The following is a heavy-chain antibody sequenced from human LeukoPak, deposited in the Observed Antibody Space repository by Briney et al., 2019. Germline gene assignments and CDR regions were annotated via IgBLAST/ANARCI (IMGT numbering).Heavy chain of an antibody. J-gene: IGHJ4*02. CDR3: ARRSLGDYYYDSSGYIDY. CDR2: IYYSGSI. V-gene: IGHV4-59*08. CDR1: GGSISTYH. D-gene: IGHD3-22*01. Sequence: PSETLSLTCTVSGGSISTYHWSWIRQPPGKGLEWIGYIYYSGSINYNPSLKSRVTISVDTSKNQFSLKLSSVTAADTAVYYCARRSLGDYYYDSSGYIDYWGQGTLVTVSS.